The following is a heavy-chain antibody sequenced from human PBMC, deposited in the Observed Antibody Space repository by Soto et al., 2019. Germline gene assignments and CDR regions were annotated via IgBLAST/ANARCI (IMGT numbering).Heavy chain of an antibody. J-gene: IGHJ4*02. Sequence: GESLKISCKGSGYSFTSYWIGWVRQMPGKGLEWMGIIYPGDSDTRYSPSFQGQVTISADKSISTAYLQWSSLKASDTAMYYCARGYYDFWSGSIHQGFYDYWGQGTLVTVSS. CDR2: IYPGDSDT. CDR1: GYSFTSYW. V-gene: IGHV5-51*01. CDR3: ARGYYDFWSGSIHQGFYDY. D-gene: IGHD3-3*01.